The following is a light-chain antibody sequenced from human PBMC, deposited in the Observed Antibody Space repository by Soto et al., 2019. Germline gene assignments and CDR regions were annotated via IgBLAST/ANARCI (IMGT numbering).Light chain of an antibody. CDR1: ESISSH. V-gene: IGKV3-15*01. CDR3: QRYNNWVGT. CDR2: AAA. Sequence: EIVMTQSPAILSVSPGERATLSCRANESISSHLAWYQQKPGRAPRLLIYAAATRATGVPARFSGSGSGADFTLTINSLQSEDFAVYYVQRYNNWVGTFGGGTKVEIK. J-gene: IGKJ4*01.